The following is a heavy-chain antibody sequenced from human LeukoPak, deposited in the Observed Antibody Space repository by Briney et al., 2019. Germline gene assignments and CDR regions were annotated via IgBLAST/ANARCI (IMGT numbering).Heavy chain of an antibody. CDR2: ISSSGSAI. D-gene: IGHD3-3*01. Sequence: GGSLRLSCAASGFTFSNYIMNWVRQAPGKGLEWVSYISSSGSAIYYTDSVKGRFTISRDNAKNSLYLQMNSLRDEDTAVYYCARVVDYDFWSGYQYWGQGTLVTVSS. J-gene: IGHJ4*02. CDR1: GFTFSNYI. V-gene: IGHV3-48*02. CDR3: ARVVDYDFWSGYQY.